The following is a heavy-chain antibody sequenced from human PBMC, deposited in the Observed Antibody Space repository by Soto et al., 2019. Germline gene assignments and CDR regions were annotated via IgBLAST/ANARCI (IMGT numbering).Heavy chain of an antibody. CDR3: ATDSPGVAPY. CDR1: CGSINSGDSF. Sequence: QVQLQESGPGLVRPSQTLSLICTVSCGSINSGDSFWNWIRQHPEKGLEWIGYINYRGSTFYNPSLKSRIIISVYTSKYQFSLKWSSVTAADTAVYYCATDSPGVAPYWGQGTLVTVSS. D-gene: IGHD2-2*01. CDR2: INYRGST. V-gene: IGHV4-31*03. J-gene: IGHJ4*02.